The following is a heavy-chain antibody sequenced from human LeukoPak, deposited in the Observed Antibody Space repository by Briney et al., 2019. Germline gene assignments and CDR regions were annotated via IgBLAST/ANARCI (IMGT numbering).Heavy chain of an antibody. CDR1: GFTFSSCA. Sequence: GGSLRLSCAASGFTFSSCAMHWVRQAPGRGLEWVAVISYDGSNKYYADSVKGRFTISRDNSKNTLYLQMNSLRAEDTAVYYCAKAEGYCTNGVCPQPPDYWGQGTLVTVSS. J-gene: IGHJ4*02. V-gene: IGHV3-30*18. CDR2: ISYDGSNK. D-gene: IGHD2-8*01. CDR3: AKAEGYCTNGVCPQPPDY.